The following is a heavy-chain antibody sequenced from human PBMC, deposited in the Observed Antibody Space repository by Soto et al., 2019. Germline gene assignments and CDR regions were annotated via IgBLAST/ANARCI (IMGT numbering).Heavy chain of an antibody. D-gene: IGHD3-22*01. CDR3: ARRGRRGFGYYDSSGYRHDAFDI. CDR1: RFTFRSYA. CDR2: ISYDGSNK. V-gene: IGHV3-30-3*01. J-gene: IGHJ3*02. Sequence: PGGSLRLSCAASRFTFRSYAMHWVRQAPGKGLEWVAVISYDGSNKYYADSVKGRFTISRDNSKNTLYLQMNSLRAEDTAVYYCARRGRRGFGYYDSSGYRHDAFDIWGQGTMVTVSS.